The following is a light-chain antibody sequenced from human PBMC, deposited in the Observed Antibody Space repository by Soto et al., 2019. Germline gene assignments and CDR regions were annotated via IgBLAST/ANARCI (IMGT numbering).Light chain of an antibody. CDR1: SSDVGGYNY. J-gene: IGLJ1*01. Sequence: QSVLTQPASVSASPGQSITISCTGTSSDVGGYNYVSWYRQHPGKAPKLMIYDVSNRPSGVSNRFSGSKSGNTASLTISGLQAEDEADYYCSSYTSSSTPWVFGTGTKVTVL. CDR3: SSYTSSSTPWV. V-gene: IGLV2-14*01. CDR2: DVS.